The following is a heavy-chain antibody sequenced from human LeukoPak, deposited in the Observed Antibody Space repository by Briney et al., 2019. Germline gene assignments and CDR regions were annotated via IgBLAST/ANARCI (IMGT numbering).Heavy chain of an antibody. CDR1: GGSISSSSSY. CDR3: ARGNRYDYVWGSYRSNAFDI. D-gene: IGHD3-16*02. V-gene: IGHV4-39*07. CDR2: IYYSGSS. Sequence: SETLSLTCSVSGGSISSSSSYWGWIRQPPGKGLEWIGSIYYSGSSFDNPALKSRVTITVDTSKNQFSLKLSSVTAADTAVYYCARGNRYDYVWGSYRSNAFDIWGQGTMVTVSS. J-gene: IGHJ3*02.